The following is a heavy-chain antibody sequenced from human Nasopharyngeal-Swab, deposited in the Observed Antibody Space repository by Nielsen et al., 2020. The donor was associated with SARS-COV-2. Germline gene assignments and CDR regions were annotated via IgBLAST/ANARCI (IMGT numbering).Heavy chain of an antibody. J-gene: IGHJ3*02. CDR2: ISGSGGST. Sequence: GESLKISCAASGFTFSSYAMSWVRQAPGKGLEWVSAISGSGGSTYYADSVKGRFTISRDNSKNTLYLQMNSLRAEDTAVYYCAKLGSPSWFGDSVWHAFDIWGQGTMVTVSS. CDR1: GFTFSSYA. D-gene: IGHD3-10*01. CDR3: AKLGSPSWFGDSVWHAFDI. V-gene: IGHV3-23*01.